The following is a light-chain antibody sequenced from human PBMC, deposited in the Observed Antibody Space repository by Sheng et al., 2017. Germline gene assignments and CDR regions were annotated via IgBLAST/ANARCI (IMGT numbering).Light chain of an antibody. Sequence: SYVLTQQPSVSVAPGKTATIPCGGVGLSRKSVHWYQQRPGQAPILVVSDDSERPSGIPDRVSGSKTGNTATLTITSVEAGDEADYFCQVWDRDSSHQIFGGGTRLTVL. CDR3: QVWDRDSSHQI. CDR2: DDS. V-gene: IGLV3-21*03. J-gene: IGLJ2*01. CDR1: GLSRKS.